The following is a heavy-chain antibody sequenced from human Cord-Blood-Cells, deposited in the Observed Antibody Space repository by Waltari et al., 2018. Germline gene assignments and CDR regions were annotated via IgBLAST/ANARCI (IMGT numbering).Heavy chain of an antibody. CDR3: ARGLPYYYDSSSSRGVDP. Sequence: QVQLQQWGAGLLKPSETLSLTCAVHGGSFSGYYWSWIRQPPGKGREWIGEINHSGSTNYNPALKSGVTRSVDTSKNQFSLQLSSVTAADAAVYYCARGLPYYYDSSSSRGVDPWGQGTLVTVSS. CDR1: GGSFSGYY. J-gene: IGHJ5*02. CDR2: INHSGST. V-gene: IGHV4-34*01. D-gene: IGHD3-22*01.